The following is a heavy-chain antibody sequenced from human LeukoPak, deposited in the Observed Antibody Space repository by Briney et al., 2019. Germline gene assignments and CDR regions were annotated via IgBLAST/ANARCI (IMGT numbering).Heavy chain of an antibody. Sequence: ASVKVSCKASGGTFSSYAISWVRQAPGQGLEWMGGIIPIFGTANYAQKFQGRVTITTDESTSTAYMELSSLRSEDTAVYYCAHPNWKGEYYFDYWGQGTLVTVSS. CDR1: GGTFSSYA. CDR3: AHPNWKGEYYFDY. J-gene: IGHJ4*02. D-gene: IGHD1-20*01. CDR2: IIPIFGTA. V-gene: IGHV1-69*05.